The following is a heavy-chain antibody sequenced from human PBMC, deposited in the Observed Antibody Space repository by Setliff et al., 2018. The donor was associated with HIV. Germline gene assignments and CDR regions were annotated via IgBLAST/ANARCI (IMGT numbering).Heavy chain of an antibody. V-gene: IGHV3-21*01. CDR2: IAGTSAST. Sequence: GSLRLSCAVAGFSFSNYAMTWVRQAPGKGLEWVSAIAGTSASTYYADSVKGRFTISRDNAKNSLYLQMNSLRADDTAVYYCAREDGMTTVPFDYWGQGTLVTVSS. J-gene: IGHJ4*02. CDR1: GFSFSNYA. D-gene: IGHD4-17*01. CDR3: AREDGMTTVPFDY.